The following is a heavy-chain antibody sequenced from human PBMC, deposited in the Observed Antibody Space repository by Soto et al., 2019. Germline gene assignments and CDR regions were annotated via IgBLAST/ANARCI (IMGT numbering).Heavy chain of an antibody. D-gene: IGHD2-8*01. V-gene: IGHV3-21*01. J-gene: IGHJ4*02. CDR1: GFTFSSYS. Sequence: EVQLVESGGGLVKPGGSLRLSCAASGFTFSSYSMNWVRQAPGKGLEWVSSISSSSSYIYYADSVKGRFTISRDNAKNSLYLQINSLRAEDTAVYYCAREPQTKIRFPDYWGQGTLVTVSS. CDR2: ISSSSSYI. CDR3: AREPQTKIRFPDY.